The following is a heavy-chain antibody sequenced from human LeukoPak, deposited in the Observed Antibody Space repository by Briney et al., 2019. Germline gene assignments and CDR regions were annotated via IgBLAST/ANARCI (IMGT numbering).Heavy chain of an antibody. Sequence: KPSETLSLTCAVYGVSFSGYYWSWIRQPPGKGLEWIGEINHSGSTNYNPSLKSRVTISVDTSKNQFSLKLSSVTAADTAVYYCASFDFWSGYLLYWGQGTLVTVSS. CDR1: GVSFSGYY. CDR2: INHSGST. CDR3: ASFDFWSGYLLY. D-gene: IGHD3-3*01. V-gene: IGHV4-34*01. J-gene: IGHJ4*02.